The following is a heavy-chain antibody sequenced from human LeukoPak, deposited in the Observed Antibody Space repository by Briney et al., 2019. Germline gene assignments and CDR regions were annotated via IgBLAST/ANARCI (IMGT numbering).Heavy chain of an antibody. CDR1: GFTFSSYE. Sequence: GGTLRLSCAVSGFTFSSYEMNWVRQAPGKGLEWVSYISSSGSTIYYADSVKGRFTISRDNAKKSLYLQMNSLRAEDTAVYYCARARLTDYVWGRRTFDIWGQGTMVTISS. V-gene: IGHV3-48*03. CDR2: ISSSGSTI. D-gene: IGHD3-16*01. CDR3: ARARLTDYVWGRRTFDI. J-gene: IGHJ3*02.